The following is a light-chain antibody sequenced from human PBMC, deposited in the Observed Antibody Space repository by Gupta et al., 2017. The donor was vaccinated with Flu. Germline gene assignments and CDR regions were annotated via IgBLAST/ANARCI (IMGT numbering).Light chain of an antibody. CDR3: MQGAHWPWA. Sequence: VVMTQSPLSLPVTLGKPASLSCRSSQGLVYSDGNTYLHWFQQRPGQSPRRLIYQVSSRESGVPDRFSGSGSGTNFTLKISRVEAEDIGIYFCMQGAHWPWAFGQGTTVEIK. CDR2: QVS. CDR1: QGLVYSDGNTY. J-gene: IGKJ1*01. V-gene: IGKV2-30*01.